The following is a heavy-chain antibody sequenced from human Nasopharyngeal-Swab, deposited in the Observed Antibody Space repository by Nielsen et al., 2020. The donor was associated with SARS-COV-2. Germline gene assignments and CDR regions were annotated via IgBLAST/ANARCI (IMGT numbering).Heavy chain of an antibody. CDR3: ARDQPWLDLGGAFDI. CDR1: GGTFSSYA. CDR2: IIPIFGTA. V-gene: IGHV1-69*06. Sequence: SVKVSCKASGGTFSSYAISWMRQAPGQGLEWMGGIIPIFGTANYAQKFQGRVTITADKSTSTAYMELSSLRSEDTAVYYCARDQPWLDLGGAFDIWGQGTMVTVSS. J-gene: IGHJ3*02. D-gene: IGHD6-19*01.